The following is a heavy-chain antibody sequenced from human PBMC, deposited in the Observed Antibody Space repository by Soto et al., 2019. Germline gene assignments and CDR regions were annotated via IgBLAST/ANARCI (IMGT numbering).Heavy chain of an antibody. Sequence: GESLKISCAASGFTFSSYGMHWVRQAPGKGLEWVAVIWYDGSNKYYADSVKGRFTISRDNSKNTLYLQMNSLRAEDTAVYYCARDLVPTIGYRPPPHYYYYGMDVWGQGTTVTVSS. CDR2: IWYDGSNK. V-gene: IGHV3-33*01. D-gene: IGHD5-18*01. CDR1: GFTFSSYG. CDR3: ARDLVPTIGYRPPPHYYYYGMDV. J-gene: IGHJ6*02.